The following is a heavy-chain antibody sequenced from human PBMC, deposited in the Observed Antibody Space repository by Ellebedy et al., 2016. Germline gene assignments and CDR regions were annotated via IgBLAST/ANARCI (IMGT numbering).Heavy chain of an antibody. CDR3: ARELRSLCTNGVCYTFDY. V-gene: IGHV3-21*01. J-gene: IGHJ4*02. CDR1: GFTFSSYS. CDR2: ISSSSSYI. Sequence: GESLKISCAASGFTFSSYSMNWVRQAPGKGLEWVSSISSSSSYIYYADSVKGRFTISRDNAKNSLYLQMNSLRAEDTAVYYCARELRSLCTNGVCYTFDYWGQGTLVTVSS. D-gene: IGHD2-8*01.